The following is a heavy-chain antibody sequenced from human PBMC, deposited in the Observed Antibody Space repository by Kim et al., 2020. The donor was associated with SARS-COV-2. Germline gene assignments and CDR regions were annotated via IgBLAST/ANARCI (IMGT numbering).Heavy chain of an antibody. CDR2: INTNTGNP. V-gene: IGHV7-4-1*02. D-gene: IGHD3-10*01. CDR1: GYTFTSYA. J-gene: IGHJ6*02. CDR3: ASPHPYGSGSYYLGYYYGMDV. Sequence: ASVKVSCKASGYTFTSYAMNWVRQAPGQGLEWMGWINTNTGNPTYAQGFTGRFVFSLDTSVSTAYLQISSLKAEDTAVYYCASPHPYGSGSYYLGYYYGMDVWGQGTTVTVSS.